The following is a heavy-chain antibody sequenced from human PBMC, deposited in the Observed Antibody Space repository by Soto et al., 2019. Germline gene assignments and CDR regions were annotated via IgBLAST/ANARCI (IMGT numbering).Heavy chain of an antibody. Sequence: SVKVSCKASGGTFSSYAISWVRQAPGQGLEWMGGIIPIFGTANYAQKFQGRVTITADESTSTAYMELSSLRSEDTAVYYCAGGQRGYSYGHPYYDYGVDVCGQGTTSTVPS. V-gene: IGHV1-69*13. D-gene: IGHD5-18*01. CDR3: AGGQRGYSYGHPYYDYGVDV. CDR2: IIPIFGTA. J-gene: IGHJ6*02. CDR1: GGTFSSYA.